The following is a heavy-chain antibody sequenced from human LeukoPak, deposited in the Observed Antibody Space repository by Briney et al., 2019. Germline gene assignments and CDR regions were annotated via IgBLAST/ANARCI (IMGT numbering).Heavy chain of an antibody. D-gene: IGHD5-18*01. V-gene: IGHV4-31*03. CDR1: GGSIASGGYY. CDR2: IYYSGST. CDR3: ARDIRYSFNWFDP. Sequence: SSETLSLTCTVSGGSIASGGYYWTWIRQHPGKGLEWIGYIYYSGSTYYNPSLKSRVTISVDTSKNQFSLKLSSVTAADTAVYYCARDIRYSFNWFDPWGQGTLVTVSS. J-gene: IGHJ5*02.